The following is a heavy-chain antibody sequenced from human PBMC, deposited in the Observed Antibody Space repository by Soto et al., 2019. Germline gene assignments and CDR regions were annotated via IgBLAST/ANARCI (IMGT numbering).Heavy chain of an antibody. J-gene: IGHJ6*02. V-gene: IGHV4-34*01. CDR2: IHHSGST. D-gene: IGHD3-22*01. Sequence: SETLSLTCAVYGGSFSYDNWSWVRQPPGKGLKWIGEIHHSGSTNYNPSLRSRVTLFVDTSKNQFSLKLSSVTAADTAVYYCARDPRGVVVISGVLNYYYYGMDVWGQGTTVTVSS. CDR3: ARDPRGVVVISGVLNYYYYGMDV. CDR1: GGSFSYDN.